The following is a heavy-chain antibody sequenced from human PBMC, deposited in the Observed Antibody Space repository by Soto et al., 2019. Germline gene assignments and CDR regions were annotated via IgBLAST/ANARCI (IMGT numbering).Heavy chain of an antibody. J-gene: IGHJ4*02. CDR2: IYYSGST. CDR1: GGSISSGGYY. D-gene: IGHD2-21*01. Sequence: SETLSLTCTVSGGSISSGGYYWSWIRQHPGKGLEWIGYIYYSGSTYYNPSLKSRVTISVDTSKNQFSLKLSSVTAADTAVYYCARRSHIVVAPTWGQGTLVTVS. CDR3: ARRSHIVVAPT. V-gene: IGHV4-31*03.